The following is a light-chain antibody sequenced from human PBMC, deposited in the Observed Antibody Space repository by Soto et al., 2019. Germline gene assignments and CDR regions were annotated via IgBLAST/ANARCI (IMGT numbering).Light chain of an antibody. CDR3: MQGTHWPYT. V-gene: IGKV2-30*01. J-gene: IGKJ2*01. Sequence: DVVMTQSPLSLPATLGQPASISCRASRSLIYTDGNTYLNWFHQRPGQSPRRLFAKVSNRDSGVPGRFSGSGSGTDFTLKISRVEAEDVGLYYCMQGTHWPYTFGQGTKLEIK. CDR2: KVS. CDR1: RSLIYTDGNTY.